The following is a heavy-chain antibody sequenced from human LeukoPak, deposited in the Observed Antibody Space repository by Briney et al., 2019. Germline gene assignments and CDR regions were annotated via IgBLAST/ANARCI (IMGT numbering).Heavy chain of an antibody. J-gene: IGHJ5*02. CDR1: GFTFSSYE. CDR2: ISSSGSTI. V-gene: IGHV3-48*03. D-gene: IGHD3-10*01. Sequence: PGGSLRLSCAASGFTFSSYEMNWVRQAPGKGLEWVSYISSSGSTIYYADSVKGRFTISRDNSKNTLYLQMNSLRAEDTAVYYCAKGYGSGNFEFDPWGQGTLVTVSS. CDR3: AKGYGSGNFEFDP.